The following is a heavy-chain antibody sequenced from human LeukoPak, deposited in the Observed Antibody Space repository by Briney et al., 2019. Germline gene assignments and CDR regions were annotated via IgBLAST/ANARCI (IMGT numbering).Heavy chain of an antibody. Sequence: GRSLRLSCAASGFTFSSYWMSWVRQAPGKGLEWVANIKQDGSEKYYVDSVKGRFTISRDNAKNSLYLQMNGLRAEDTAVYYCARDRRYGLRYFDAAQDVWGQGTTVTVSS. J-gene: IGHJ6*02. CDR1: GFTFSSYW. CDR3: ARDRRYGLRYFDAAQDV. D-gene: IGHD3-9*01. V-gene: IGHV3-7*01. CDR2: IKQDGSEK.